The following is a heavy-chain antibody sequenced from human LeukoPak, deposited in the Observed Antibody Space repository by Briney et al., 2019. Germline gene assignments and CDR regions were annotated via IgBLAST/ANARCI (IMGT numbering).Heavy chain of an antibody. J-gene: IGHJ5*02. D-gene: IGHD3-10*01. CDR3: ARGKLRGVIHNCFDP. V-gene: IGHV1-46*01. Sequence: ASVKVSCKASGYTFTSYYIHWVRQAPGQGLEWMGIIDPSGGSTNYAQRFQGRVTMTTDTSTSTVYMELSSLRSEDTAVYYCARGKLRGVIHNCFDPWGQGTLVTVSS. CDR1: GYTFTSYY. CDR2: IDPSGGST.